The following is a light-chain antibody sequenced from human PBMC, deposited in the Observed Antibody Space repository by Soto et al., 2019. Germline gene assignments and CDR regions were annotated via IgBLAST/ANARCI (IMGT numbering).Light chain of an antibody. CDR1: SSDVGGYDY. CDR3: SSFAGDINYV. V-gene: IGLV2-8*01. CDR2: EVT. J-gene: IGLJ1*01. Sequence: QSALAQPPSASGSPGQSVTISCTGTSSDVGGYDYVSWYQQHPGKAPKLMIYEVTKRPSGVPDRFSGSKSGNTASLTVSGLQADDEADYYCSSFAGDINYVFGTGTKVNV.